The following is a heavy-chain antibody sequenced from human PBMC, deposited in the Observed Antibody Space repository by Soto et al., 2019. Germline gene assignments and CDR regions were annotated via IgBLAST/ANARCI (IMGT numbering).Heavy chain of an antibody. CDR1: SGSLGSYY. Sequence: LXLACTVSSGSLGSYYWSWIRQPPVKGLEWIGYVFYTGRANYNASLKSRVSISLDTSNYQFSLKLSSVTAADTAVYYCARDGDGRMTTNPYYYNGMDVWGPGTTVTVSS. J-gene: IGHJ6*02. CDR3: ARDGDGRMTTNPYYYNGMDV. V-gene: IGHV4-59*01. D-gene: IGHD4-4*01. CDR2: VFYTGRA.